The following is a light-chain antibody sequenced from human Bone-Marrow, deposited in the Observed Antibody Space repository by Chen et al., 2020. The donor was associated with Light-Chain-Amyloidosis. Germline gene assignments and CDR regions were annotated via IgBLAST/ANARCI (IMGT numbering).Light chain of an antibody. V-gene: IGLV3-21*02. Sequence: SYVLTPPSSVSVAPGRTATLACGGNNMGSTSVHWYQQPPGQAPLLVVYDDSDRPSGIPDRLSGSNSGTTATLTISRVEAGDEADYYCQVWDRSSDRPVFGGGTKLTVL. J-gene: IGLJ3*02. CDR2: DDS. CDR1: NMGSTS. CDR3: QVWDRSSDRPV.